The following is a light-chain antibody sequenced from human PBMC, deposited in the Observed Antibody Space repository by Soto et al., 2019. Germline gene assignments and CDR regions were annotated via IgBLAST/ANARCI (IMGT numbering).Light chain of an antibody. CDR1: SGSIGNDF. CDR3: QSYDTRSVV. V-gene: IGLV6-57*01. CDR2: EDD. J-gene: IGLJ2*01. Sequence: NFMLTQPQSVSESPGKTVTISCTRSSGSIGNDFVQWYQQRPGTSPTTVIYEDDDRPSGVPERFSGSIDSSSNSASLTISGLKPEDEADYYCQSYDTRSVVFGGGTKVTVL.